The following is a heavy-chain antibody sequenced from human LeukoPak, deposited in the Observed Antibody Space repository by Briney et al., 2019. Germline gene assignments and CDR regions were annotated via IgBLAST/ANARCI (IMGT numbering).Heavy chain of an antibody. J-gene: IGHJ4*02. V-gene: IGHV3-23*01. CDR1: GFTFSSLA. CDR3: AKGQELDDGVFDS. D-gene: IGHD1-1*01. CDR2: IRSNGDTT. Sequence: GGSLRLSCTASGFTFSSLAMTWVREAPGKGLEWVSTIRSNGDTTYNADSVKGRFTISRDNSKNTLYLELNSLRVEDTATFYCAKGQELDDGVFDSWGQGTMVTVSS.